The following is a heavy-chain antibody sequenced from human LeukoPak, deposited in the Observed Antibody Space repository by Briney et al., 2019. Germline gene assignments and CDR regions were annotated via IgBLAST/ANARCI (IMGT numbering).Heavy chain of an antibody. J-gene: IGHJ4*02. V-gene: IGHV6-1*01. CDR1: GDSVSSNSAT. Sequence: SQTLSLTCAISGDSVSSNSATWNWIRQSPSRGLEWLGRTYYRSKWYNEYAVSVKSRITINPDTSKNQFSLQLNSVTPDDTAVYFCARGSPRHLVYWGQGTLVTVSS. CDR2: TYYRSKWYN. D-gene: IGHD6-19*01. CDR3: ARGSPRHLVY.